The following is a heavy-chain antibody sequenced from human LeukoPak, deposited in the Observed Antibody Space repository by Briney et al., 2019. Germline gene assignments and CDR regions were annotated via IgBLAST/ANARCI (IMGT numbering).Heavy chain of an antibody. CDR3: TGHHQAYSRTY. CDR1: GFTFSSYS. J-gene: IGHJ4*02. V-gene: IGHV3-21*01. D-gene: IGHD6-13*01. CDR2: ISSSSSYI. Sequence: GGSLRLSCAASGFTFSSYSMNWVRQAPGKGLEWVSFISSSSSYIYHADSVKGRFTISRDNAKNSLYLQMNSLRAEDTAVYYCTGHHQAYSRTYWGQGTLVTVSS.